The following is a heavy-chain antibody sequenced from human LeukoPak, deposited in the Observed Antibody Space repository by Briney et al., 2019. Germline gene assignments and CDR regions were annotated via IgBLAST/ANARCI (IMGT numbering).Heavy chain of an antibody. CDR1: GYTFTSYG. CDR2: MNPNRGNT. V-gene: IGHV1-8*03. J-gene: IGHJ6*03. D-gene: IGHD2-2*01. Sequence: ASVKVSCKASGYTFTSYGISWVRQAPGQGLEWMGWMNPNRGNTGYAQKFQGRGTITSNTSISTAYIEISSQRSEDTAVYYCARGPQSRVVVPAALEDYYYYMDVWGKGTTVTVSS. CDR3: ARGPQSRVVVPAALEDYYYYMDV.